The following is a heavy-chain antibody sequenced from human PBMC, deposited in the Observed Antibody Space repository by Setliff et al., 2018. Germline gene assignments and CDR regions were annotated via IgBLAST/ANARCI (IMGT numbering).Heavy chain of an antibody. CDR3: AKVLDTTGYYYFDF. V-gene: IGHV3-30*04. CDR2: ISLDGSDR. Sequence: GGSLRLSCVASGFTFTTHAIHWVRQAPGKGLEWVSVISLDGSDRFYADSVKGRFTISRDNPKNTLYLDMSSLRSEDTAVYYCAKVLDTTGYYYFDFWGQGTLVTVS. D-gene: IGHD3-22*01. J-gene: IGHJ4*02. CDR1: GFTFTTHA.